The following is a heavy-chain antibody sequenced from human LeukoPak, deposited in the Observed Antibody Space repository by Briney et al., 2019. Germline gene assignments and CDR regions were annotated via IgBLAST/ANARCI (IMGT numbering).Heavy chain of an antibody. J-gene: IGHJ4*02. Sequence: SETLSLTCTVSGGSISSYYWSWIRQPPGKGLEWIGYIYYSGSTNYNPSLKSRVTISVDTSKNQFSLKLSSVTAAGTAVYYCARGIGLYCYDSSGYIPRWFDYWGQGTLVTVSS. V-gene: IGHV4-59*01. CDR3: ARGIGLYCYDSSGYIPRWFDY. CDR2: IYYSGST. CDR1: GGSISSYY. D-gene: IGHD3-22*01.